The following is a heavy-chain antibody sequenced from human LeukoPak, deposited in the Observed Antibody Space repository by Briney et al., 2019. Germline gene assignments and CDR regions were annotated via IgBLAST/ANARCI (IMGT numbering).Heavy chain of an antibody. J-gene: IGHJ4*02. CDR2: IYSDGST. CDR1: GLILSSNY. V-gene: IGHV3-66*01. D-gene: IGHD3-10*01. CDR3: ARVIWSHFDY. Sequence: GGSLRLSCAASGLILSSNYMIWVRQAPGKGLEWASVIYSDGSTYYADSVKGRFTISRDNSKNTLYLQMNSLRAEDTAVYYCARVIWSHFDYWGQGALVTVSS.